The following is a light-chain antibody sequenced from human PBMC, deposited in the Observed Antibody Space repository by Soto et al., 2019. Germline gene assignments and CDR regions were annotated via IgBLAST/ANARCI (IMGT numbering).Light chain of an antibody. CDR2: DAS. Sequence: EIVLTQSPGTLSLSPGERATLSCRASQSVNSNYLAWYQQKPAQAPRLLIYDASSRATGIPDRFSGSGSGTDFTLTISRLEPEDFAVYYGQQNGALPPTFGQGTKVEIK. CDR1: QSVNSNY. V-gene: IGKV3-20*01. CDR3: QQNGALPPT. J-gene: IGKJ1*01.